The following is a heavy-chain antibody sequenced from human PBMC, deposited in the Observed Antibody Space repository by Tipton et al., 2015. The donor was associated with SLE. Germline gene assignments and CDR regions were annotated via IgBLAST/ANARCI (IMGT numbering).Heavy chain of an antibody. CDR2: IYISGST. J-gene: IGHJ5*01. V-gene: IGHV4-61*02. Sequence: TLSLTCTVSGDSITNEDYYWNCIRQPAGKGLEWVGRIYISGSTSYNPPLRSRLTVPVDTSTNQFSLQMNSVTAAATAVSYCARGVIFKGFDSWCQGTLVTVSS. D-gene: IGHD2-8*01. CDR1: GDSITNEDYY. CDR3: ARGVIFKGFDS.